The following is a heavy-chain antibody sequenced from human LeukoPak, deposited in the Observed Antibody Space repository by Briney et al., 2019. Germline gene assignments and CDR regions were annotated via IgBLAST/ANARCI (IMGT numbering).Heavy chain of an antibody. CDR3: ARGGAKGSFDY. CDR1: GFTFSTFW. V-gene: IGHV3-7*01. CDR2: IEQDGRDK. Sequence: GGSLGLSCAVSGFTFSTFWMSWVRQAPGKGLEWVANIEQDGRDKYYVASVKGRFTISRDNVKNSLYLQMNSLRVEDTSVYYCARGGAKGSFDYWGQGTLVTVSS. J-gene: IGHJ4*02.